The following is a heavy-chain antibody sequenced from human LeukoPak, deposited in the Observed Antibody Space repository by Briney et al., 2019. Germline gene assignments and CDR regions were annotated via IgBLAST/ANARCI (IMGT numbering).Heavy chain of an antibody. D-gene: IGHD3-10*01. J-gene: IGHJ4*02. CDR3: VRESRFHFDY. Sequence: GGSLRLSCAASGFTLSSYWMHWVRQGPGKGLVWVSRISSDGSSTSYADSMKGRFTISRDNAKNSLYLQMNSLRDEDTAVYYCVRESRFHFDYWGQGTLVTVSS. CDR2: ISSDGSST. V-gene: IGHV3-74*01. CDR1: GFTLSSYW.